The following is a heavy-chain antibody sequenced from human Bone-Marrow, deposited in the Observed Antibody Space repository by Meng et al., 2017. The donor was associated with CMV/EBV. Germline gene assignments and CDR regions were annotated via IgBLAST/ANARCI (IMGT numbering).Heavy chain of an antibody. CDR3: ARDIGYCSSTSCYTYYYYGMDV. Sequence: GESLKISCAASGFTFSSYAMHWVRQAPGKGLEWVAVISYDGSNKYYADSVKGRFTISRDNSKNTLYLQMNSLRAEDTAVYYCARDIGYCSSTSCYTYYYYGMDVWAQGTTATFSS. D-gene: IGHD2-2*02. V-gene: IGHV3-30-3*01. CDR2: ISYDGSNK. J-gene: IGHJ6*02. CDR1: GFTFSSYA.